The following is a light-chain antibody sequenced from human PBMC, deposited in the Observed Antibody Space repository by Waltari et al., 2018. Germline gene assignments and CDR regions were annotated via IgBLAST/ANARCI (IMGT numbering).Light chain of an antibody. CDR2: GAS. V-gene: IGKV3-20*01. CDR3: QQYGRSPGT. CDR1: QSVSSSY. Sequence: EIVLTQSPGTLSLSPGERATLSCRASQSVSSSYLAWYQQKPGPAPRLLIYGASSRATGIPDRFSGSGSGTDFTLTISRLEPEDFAVYYCQQYGRSPGTFGGGTKVEI. J-gene: IGKJ4*01.